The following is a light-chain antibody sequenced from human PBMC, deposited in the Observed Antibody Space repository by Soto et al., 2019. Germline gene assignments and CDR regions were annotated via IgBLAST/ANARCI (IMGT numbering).Light chain of an antibody. CDR1: SSSIGTNY. V-gene: IGLV1-51*01. J-gene: IGLJ1*01. CDR3: GTWDSSLSAYV. Sequence: QSVLTQPPSVSAAPGQRVTISCSGSSSSIGTNYVSWYQQVPGTAPKLVICDTHNRPSGIPDRFSGSKSDTSATLDIAGLQIGDEADYYCGTWDSSLSAYVFGTGTKVTVL. CDR2: DTH.